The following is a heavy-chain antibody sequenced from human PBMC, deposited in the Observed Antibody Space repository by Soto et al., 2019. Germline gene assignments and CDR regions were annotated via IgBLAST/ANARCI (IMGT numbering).Heavy chain of an antibody. D-gene: IGHD3-22*01. Sequence: SETLSLTCTVSGGSISSGGYFWSWIRQHPGKGLEWIGYIYYSGSTYYNPSLKSRVTISVDTSRKQFSLKLSSVTAADTAVYYCARSSYYDSSGYPIDSWGQGTLVTVSS. CDR1: GGSISSGGYF. CDR3: ARSSYYDSSGYPIDS. J-gene: IGHJ4*02. V-gene: IGHV4-31*03. CDR2: IYYSGST.